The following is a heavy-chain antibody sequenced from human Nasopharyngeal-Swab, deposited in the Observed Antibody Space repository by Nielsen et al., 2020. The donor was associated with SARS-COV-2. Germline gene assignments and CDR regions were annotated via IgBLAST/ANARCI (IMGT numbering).Heavy chain of an antibody. CDR2: IYYSGST. J-gene: IGHJ4*02. CDR3: SFSLGGGCYDY. D-gene: IGHD2-15*01. Sequence: SETLSLTCTVSGGSIRSGDYYWSWIRRPPGKGLEWIGYIYYSGSTYYNQSLKSRVTLLVDTSKNQFSLTLLSVTAADTSVYSFSFSLGGGCYDYWGQGTLVTVSS. V-gene: IGHV4-30-4*02. CDR1: GGSIRSGDYY.